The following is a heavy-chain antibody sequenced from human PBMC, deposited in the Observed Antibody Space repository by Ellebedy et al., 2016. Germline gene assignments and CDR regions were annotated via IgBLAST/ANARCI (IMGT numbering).Heavy chain of an antibody. CDR3: AREGLDAFDI. V-gene: IGHV4-59*01. Sequence: GSLRLSCTVSGGSISSYYWSWIRQPPGKGLEWIGYIYYSGSTNYNPSLKSRVTISVDTSKNQFSLKLSSVTAADTAVYYCAREGLDAFDIWGQGTMVTVSS. CDR1: GGSISSYY. CDR2: IYYSGST. J-gene: IGHJ3*02.